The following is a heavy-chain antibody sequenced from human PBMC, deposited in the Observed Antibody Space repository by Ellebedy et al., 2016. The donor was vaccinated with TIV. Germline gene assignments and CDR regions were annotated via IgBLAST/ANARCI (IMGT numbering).Heavy chain of an antibody. J-gene: IGHJ4*02. CDR2: IYPGDSDT. Sequence: GESLKISCKGSGYSFTSYWIGWVRQMPGKGLEWMGIIYPGDSDTRYSPSFQGQVTISADKSISTAYLQWSSLKASDTAMYYCARHADETGYVEMATSIDYWGQGTLVTVSS. D-gene: IGHD5-24*01. CDR3: ARHADETGYVEMATSIDY. CDR1: GYSFTSYW. V-gene: IGHV5-51*01.